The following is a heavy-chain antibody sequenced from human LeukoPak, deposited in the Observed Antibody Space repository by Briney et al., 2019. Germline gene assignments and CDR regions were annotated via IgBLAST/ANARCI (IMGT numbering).Heavy chain of an antibody. CDR3: ARVGDYYDSSGYHDY. Sequence: ASVKVSCKASGYTFTSYGISWVRQAPGQGLEWMGWISAYNGNTNYAQKLQGRVTMTTDTSTSTAYMELRSLRSDDTAVYYCARVGDYYDSSGYHDYWGRGTLVTVSS. CDR2: ISAYNGNT. CDR1: GYTFTSYG. D-gene: IGHD3-22*01. J-gene: IGHJ4*02. V-gene: IGHV1-18*01.